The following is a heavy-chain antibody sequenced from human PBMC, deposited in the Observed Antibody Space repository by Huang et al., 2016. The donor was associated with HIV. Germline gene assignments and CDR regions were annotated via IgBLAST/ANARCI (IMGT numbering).Heavy chain of an antibody. V-gene: IGHV3-30-3*01. CDR2: ISYDGSNK. J-gene: IGHJ6*03. Sequence: QVQLVESGGGVVQPGRSLRLSCAASEFSFSNYGMDWVRQARGKGLEWVAVISYDGSNKYSADSVKGRFTISRDNSKNTLYLQMSSLRADDTAVYYCARDRGSSWYRYYYMDVWGKGTTVTVSS. CDR1: EFSFSNYG. D-gene: IGHD6-13*01. CDR3: ARDRGSSWYRYYYMDV.